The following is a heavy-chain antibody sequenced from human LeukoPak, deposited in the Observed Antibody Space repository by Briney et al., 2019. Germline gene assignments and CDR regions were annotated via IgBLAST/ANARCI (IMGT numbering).Heavy chain of an antibody. J-gene: IGHJ5*02. Sequence: SVKVSCKASGGTFSSYAISLVRQAPGQGLEWMGGIIPIFGTANYAQKFQGRVTITTDESTSTAYMELSSLRSEDTAVYYCARTDPPFYYDSVNWLDPWGQGSLVTVSS. V-gene: IGHV1-69*05. D-gene: IGHD3-22*01. CDR2: IIPIFGTA. CDR3: ARTDPPFYYDSVNWLDP. CDR1: GGTFSSYA.